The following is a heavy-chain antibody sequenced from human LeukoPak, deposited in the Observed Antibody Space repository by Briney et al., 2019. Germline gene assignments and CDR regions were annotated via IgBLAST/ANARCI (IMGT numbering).Heavy chain of an antibody. J-gene: IGHJ4*02. D-gene: IGHD6-13*01. Sequence: ASVKVSCKASGYTFTSYAMHWVRQAPGQRLEWMGWINAGNGNTKYSQKFQGRVTITRDTSASTAYMELSSLRSEDTAVYYCASRIATAGSVDYWGQGTLVTVSS. CDR1: GYTFTSYA. V-gene: IGHV1-3*01. CDR3: ASRIATAGSVDY. CDR2: INAGNGNT.